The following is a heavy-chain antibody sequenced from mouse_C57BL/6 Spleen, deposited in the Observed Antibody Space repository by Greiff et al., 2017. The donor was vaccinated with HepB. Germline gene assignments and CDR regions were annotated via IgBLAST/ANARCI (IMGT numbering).Heavy chain of an antibody. D-gene: IGHD1-1*01. CDR1: GYAFSSSW. CDR2: IYPGDGDT. Sequence: QVQLKESGPELVKPGASVKISCKASGYAFSSSWMNWVKQRPGKGLEWIGRIYPGDGDTNYNGKFKGKATLTADKSSSTAYMQLSSLTSEDSAVYYCARGDYGSWVGYWGQGTTLTVSS. J-gene: IGHJ2*01. V-gene: IGHV1-82*01. CDR3: ARGDYGSWVGY.